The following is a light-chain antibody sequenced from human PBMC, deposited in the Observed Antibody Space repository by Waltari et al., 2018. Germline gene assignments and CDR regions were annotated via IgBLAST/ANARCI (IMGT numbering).Light chain of an antibody. V-gene: IGLV2-23*02. CDR2: EVT. Sequence: QPALTQPASVSGSPGQSIAISCIGTSSDVGANNFPSWYQQHPGRAPKLMIHEVTKRPSGVSTRFSGSKSGNTASLTISGLQAEDEADYYCCSYTSIGPVLIGGGTKVTVL. CDR1: SSDVGANNF. J-gene: IGLJ2*01. CDR3: CSYTSIGPVL.